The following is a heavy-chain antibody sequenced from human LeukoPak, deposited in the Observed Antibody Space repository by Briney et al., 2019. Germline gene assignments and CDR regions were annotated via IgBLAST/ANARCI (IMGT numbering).Heavy chain of an antibody. Sequence: GGSLRLSCAASGFTFSNAWMSWVRQAPGKGLEWIGFIRSKAYGGTTEYAASVKGRFTISRVDSKTIAYLQMNSLKTEDTAVYYCTRTRVVATITFDYWGQGTLVTVSS. CDR2: IRSKAYGGTT. CDR3: TRTRVVATITFDY. CDR1: GFTFSNAW. J-gene: IGHJ4*02. V-gene: IGHV3-49*04. D-gene: IGHD5-12*01.